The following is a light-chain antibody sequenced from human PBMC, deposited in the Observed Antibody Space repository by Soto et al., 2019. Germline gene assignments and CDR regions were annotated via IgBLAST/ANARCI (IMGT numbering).Light chain of an antibody. CDR1: SSDVGGYNY. J-gene: IGLJ1*01. CDR2: DVS. CDR3: CSYAGSYMGV. V-gene: IGLV2-11*01. Sequence: QSALTQPRSVSGSPGQSVTISCTGTSSDVGGYNYVSWYQQHPGKAPKLMIYDVSKRPSGVPDRFSGSKSGNTASLIISGLQAEDEADYYCCSYAGSYMGVFGTGTKVTVL.